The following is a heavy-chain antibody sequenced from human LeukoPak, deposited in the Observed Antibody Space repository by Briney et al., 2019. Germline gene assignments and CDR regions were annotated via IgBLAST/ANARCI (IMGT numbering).Heavy chain of an antibody. J-gene: IGHJ4*02. CDR2: IYYSGSI. D-gene: IGHD3-22*01. Sequence: KPSETLSLTCSVSGGSMRRDDYYWRWSRQPPGEGLEWHWYIYYSGSIYYNPSLKSRVTISVGTDQTQFAHELTSIVAAGTAVYYCTRVVSSGYESDYWGQGNLGTVSS. CDR1: GGSMRRDDYY. V-gene: IGHV4-30-4*08. CDR3: TRVVSSGYESDY.